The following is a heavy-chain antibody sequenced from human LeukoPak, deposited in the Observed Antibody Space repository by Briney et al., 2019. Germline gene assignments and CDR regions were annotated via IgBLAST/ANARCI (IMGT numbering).Heavy chain of an antibody. CDR1: GFTFSSYW. Sequence: QSGGSLRLSCAASGFTFSSYWMSWVRQAPGKGLEWVSAISGSGGSTYYADSVKGRFTISRDNSKNTLYLQMNSLRAEDTAVYYCARDLVRTPIVVVITSYYFDYWGQGTLVTVSS. CDR3: ARDLVRTPIVVVITSYYFDY. J-gene: IGHJ4*02. D-gene: IGHD3-22*01. CDR2: ISGSGGST. V-gene: IGHV3-23*01.